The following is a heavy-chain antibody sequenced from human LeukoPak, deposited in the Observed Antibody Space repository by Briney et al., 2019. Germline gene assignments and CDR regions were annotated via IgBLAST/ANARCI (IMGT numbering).Heavy chain of an antibody. CDR1: GFTFSSYG. CDR3: ARAAGGGDA. Sequence: GRSLRLSCAASGFTFSSYGMHWVRQAPGKGLEWVAVIWYDGSNKYYADSVKGRFTISRDNSKNTLYLQMNSLRAEDTAVYYCARAAGGGDAWGQGTLATVSS. D-gene: IGHD4-23*01. J-gene: IGHJ5*02. CDR2: IWYDGSNK. V-gene: IGHV3-33*01.